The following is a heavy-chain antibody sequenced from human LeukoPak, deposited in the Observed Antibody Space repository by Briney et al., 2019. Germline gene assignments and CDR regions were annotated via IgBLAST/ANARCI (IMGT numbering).Heavy chain of an antibody. D-gene: IGHD6-13*01. Sequence: SETLSLTCGVSGGSLSFYYWSWIRQSPGKGLEWIAEISQNGDSNYNMSLRSRVTISADTSKNQFSLKLSSVTAADSAVYYCARLGIAAAATADSDYWGQGTLVTVSS. CDR1: GGSLSFYY. CDR2: ISQNGDS. CDR3: ARLGIAAAATADSDY. V-gene: IGHV4-34*01. J-gene: IGHJ4*02.